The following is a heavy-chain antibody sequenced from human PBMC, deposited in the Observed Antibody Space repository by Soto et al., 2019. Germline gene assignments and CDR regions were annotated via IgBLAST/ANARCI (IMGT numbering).Heavy chain of an antibody. J-gene: IGHJ5*02. V-gene: IGHV4-30-4*01. CDR3: ARDQIARGSYYDFWSGRSNWLDP. CDR2: IYYSGST. CDR1: GSSISSGDYY. Sequence: SETLSLTCTVSGSSISSGDYYWSWIRQPPGKGLEWIGYIYYSGSTYYNPSLKSRVTISVDTSKNQFSLKLSSVTAADTAVYYCARDQIARGSYYDFWSGRSNWLDPWGQGTLVTVSS. D-gene: IGHD3-3*01.